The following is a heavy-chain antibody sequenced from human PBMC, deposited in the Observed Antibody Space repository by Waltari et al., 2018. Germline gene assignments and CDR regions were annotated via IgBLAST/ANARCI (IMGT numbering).Heavy chain of an antibody. CDR2: IVVGSGNT. CDR1: GFTFTSSA. CDR3: AADQVLRFLEWLPNYYYYGMDV. V-gene: IGHV1-58*01. J-gene: IGHJ6*02. D-gene: IGHD3-3*01. Sequence: QMQLVQSGPEVKKPGTSVKVSCKASGFTFTSSAVQWVRQARGQRLGWIGWIVVGSGNTNYAQKFQERVTITRDMSTSTAYMELSSLRSEDTAVYYCAADQVLRFLEWLPNYYYYGMDVWGQGTTVTVSS.